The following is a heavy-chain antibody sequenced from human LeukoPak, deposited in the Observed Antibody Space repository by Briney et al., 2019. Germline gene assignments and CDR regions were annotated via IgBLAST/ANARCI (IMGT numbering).Heavy chain of an antibody. CDR1: GYTFTRYD. CDR3: ARGLRRMNWFDP. D-gene: IGHD2-15*01. Sequence: GASVXVSCKDSGYTFTRYDINWVRQARGQGGEWMGWMKPNSGKTGYAQKFQGRGTITRKTTIRTAYMELSSLRSEDTAVYYCARGLRRMNWFDPWGQGTLVTVSS. CDR2: MKPNSGKT. J-gene: IGHJ5*02. V-gene: IGHV1-8*01.